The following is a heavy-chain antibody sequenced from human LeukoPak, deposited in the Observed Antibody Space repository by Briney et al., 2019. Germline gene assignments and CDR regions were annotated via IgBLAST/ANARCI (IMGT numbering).Heavy chain of an antibody. V-gene: IGHV3-21*01. D-gene: IGHD3-22*01. CDR2: ISSSSSYI. Sequence: GGSLRLSCAASGFTFSSYSMNWVRQAPGKGLEWVSSISSSSSYIYYADSVKGRSTISRDNAKNSLYLQMNSLRAEDTAVYYCARDLLPEYYYDSSGYYRALGYWGQGTLVTVSS. CDR1: GFTFSSYS. J-gene: IGHJ4*02. CDR3: ARDLLPEYYYDSSGYYRALGY.